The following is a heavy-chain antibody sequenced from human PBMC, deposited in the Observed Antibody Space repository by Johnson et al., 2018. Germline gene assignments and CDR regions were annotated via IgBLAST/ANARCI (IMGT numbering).Heavy chain of an antibody. CDR1: GFTFSSYA. Sequence: VQLVETGGGVVQPGRSLRLSCAASGFTFSSYAMHWVRQAPGKGLEWVAVISYDGSNKYYADSVKGRFTISRDNSKNTLYLQMNSLRAEDTAVYYCAREYCLGDCYGDAFDIWGQGTMVTVSS. V-gene: IGHV3-30-3*01. CDR2: ISYDGSNK. D-gene: IGHD2-21*02. J-gene: IGHJ3*02. CDR3: AREYCLGDCYGDAFDI.